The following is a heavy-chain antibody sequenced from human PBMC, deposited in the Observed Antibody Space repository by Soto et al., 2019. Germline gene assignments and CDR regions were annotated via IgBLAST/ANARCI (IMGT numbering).Heavy chain of an antibody. CDR2: MNANVDAT. D-gene: IGHD3-10*01. Sequence: QVQLVQSGAEVKKPGASVKVSCKASGFTFSTNDINWVRQAPGQGLQWMGWMNANVDATDSPQGFKGRVTMTWNASISTAYMELSNLKSDDTAVYYCAREVVDGSSLWLDPWGQGTLVTVSS. V-gene: IGHV1-8*01. CDR3: AREVVDGSSLWLDP. CDR1: GFTFSTND. J-gene: IGHJ5*02.